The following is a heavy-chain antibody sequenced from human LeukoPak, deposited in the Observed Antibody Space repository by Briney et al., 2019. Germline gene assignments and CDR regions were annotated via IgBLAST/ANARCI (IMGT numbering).Heavy chain of an antibody. V-gene: IGHV4-59*08. D-gene: IGHD3-10*01. CDR1: GGSINSHY. J-gene: IGHJ4*02. CDR2: IFNTGNT. Sequence: SETLSLTCSVSGGSINSHYWSWIRQPPGKRLEWIGYIFNTGNTNYNPSLASRVTMSVDTSIAQFFLRRSPVTAADTAIYYCASRPADTTWYGVFDYWSQGTLVTVSS. CDR3: ASRPADTTWYGVFDY.